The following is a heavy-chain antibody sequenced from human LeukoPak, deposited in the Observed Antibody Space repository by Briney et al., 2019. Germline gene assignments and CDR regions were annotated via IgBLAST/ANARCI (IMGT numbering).Heavy chain of an antibody. D-gene: IGHD1-1*01. CDR1: GFTFSSYG. Sequence: TGGSLRLSCAASGFTFSSYGMHWVRQAPGKGLEWLAVVRYDVTNRYYVGSVKGRFIISRDNSENTLYLQMNNLGVADTAVYYCARDGRVLGSTTPGPFDYWGQGTLVTVSS. CDR2: VRYDVTNR. V-gene: IGHV3-33*01. CDR3: ARDGRVLGSTTPGPFDY. J-gene: IGHJ4*02.